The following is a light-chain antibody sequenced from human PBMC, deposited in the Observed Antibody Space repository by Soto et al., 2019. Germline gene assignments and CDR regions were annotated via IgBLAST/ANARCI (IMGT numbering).Light chain of an antibody. CDR3: QHYTTYSGT. Sequence: DIHMTQSPATLSASVGDRVTITCRASQSISTWLAWYQQKPGKAPKLLIYWASSLESGVPSRFSDSGSGTEFTLTSSSMQPDDFATYYCQHYTTYSGTFGPGTKVDIK. V-gene: IGKV1-5*03. J-gene: IGKJ3*01. CDR1: QSISTW. CDR2: WAS.